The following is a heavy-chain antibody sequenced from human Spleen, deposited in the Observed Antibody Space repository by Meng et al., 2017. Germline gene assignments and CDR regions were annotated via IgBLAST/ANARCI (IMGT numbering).Heavy chain of an antibody. V-gene: IGHV4-34*01. CDR3: ARGLWGSYRYEDY. CDR1: GASFRDYY. Sequence: QVQLQQWCAGLLKPSETLSLTCAVYGASFRDYYWSWIRQPPGKGLEWIGEINHGGSTNYNPSLKSRVTISEDTSKSQFSLNLRSVTAADTAVYYCARGLWGSYRYEDYWGQGTLVTVSS. CDR2: INHGGST. D-gene: IGHD3-16*02. J-gene: IGHJ4*02.